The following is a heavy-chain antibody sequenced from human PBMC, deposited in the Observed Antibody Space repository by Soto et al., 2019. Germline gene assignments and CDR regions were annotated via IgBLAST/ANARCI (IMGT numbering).Heavy chain of an antibody. CDR3: ARAYSSNWPFLKYFQH. Sequence: QVQLVQSGAEVKKPGASVKVSCKASGYTFTSYAMHWVRQAPGQRLEWMGWINAGNGNTKYSQKFQGRVTITRDTSASTAYMELSSLRSEDTAVYYCARAYSSNWPFLKYFQHWGQGTLVTVSS. V-gene: IGHV1-3*01. CDR1: GYTFTSYA. D-gene: IGHD6-13*01. J-gene: IGHJ1*01. CDR2: INAGNGNT.